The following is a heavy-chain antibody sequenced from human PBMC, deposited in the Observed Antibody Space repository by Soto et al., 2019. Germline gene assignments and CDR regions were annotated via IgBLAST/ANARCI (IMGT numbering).Heavy chain of an antibody. J-gene: IGHJ4*02. CDR3: AKVRRYTNVCHIY. CDR2: ISASVSIT. Sequence: EVQLLESGGGLVQPGGSLRLSCAASGFTFSSYAMSWVRQAPGKGLEWVSAISASVSITYYADSVKGRFTISRDNSKNTLFLQMNSLRVEHTAVYYCAKVRRYTNVCHIYLGQGTLVTLSS. CDR1: GFTFSSYA. D-gene: IGHD1-20*01. V-gene: IGHV3-23*01.